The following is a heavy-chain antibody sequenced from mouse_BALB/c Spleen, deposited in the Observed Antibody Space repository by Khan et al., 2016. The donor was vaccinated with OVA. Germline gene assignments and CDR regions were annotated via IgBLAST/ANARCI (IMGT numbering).Heavy chain of an antibody. J-gene: IGHJ3*01. CDR1: GYSITSDYA. Sequence: EVQLQESGPGLVKPSQSLSLTCTVTGYSITSDYAWNWIRQFPGNKLEWMGYIHYSGSTSYIQSLKSRISITRDTSKNQFFLHLNSVTSEDTATYYCASGRAYWGQGTLVTVSA. CDR2: IHYSGST. CDR3: ASGRAY. V-gene: IGHV3-2*02.